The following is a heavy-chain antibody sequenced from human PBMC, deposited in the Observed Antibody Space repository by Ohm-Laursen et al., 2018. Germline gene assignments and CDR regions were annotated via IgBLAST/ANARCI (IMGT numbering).Heavy chain of an antibody. Sequence: ASVKVSCKASGYTFTGYYMHWVRQAPGQGLEWMGWISAYNGNTNYAQKFQGRVTMTTDTSTTTAYMELGSLRSDDTAVYYCARAGLAPLNWFDPWGQGTLVTVSS. V-gene: IGHV1-18*04. CDR2: ISAYNGNT. CDR3: ARAGLAPLNWFDP. CDR1: GYTFTGYY. J-gene: IGHJ5*02.